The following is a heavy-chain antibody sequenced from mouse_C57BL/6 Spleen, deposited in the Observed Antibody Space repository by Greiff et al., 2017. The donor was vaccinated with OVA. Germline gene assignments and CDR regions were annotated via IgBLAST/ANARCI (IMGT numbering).Heavy chain of an antibody. D-gene: IGHD2-2*01. CDR1: GYTFTDYY. CDR2: INPNNGGT. J-gene: IGHJ3*01. Sequence: VQLQQSGPELVKPGASVKISCKASGYTFTDYYMNWVKQSHGKSLEWIGDINPNNGGTSYNQKFKGKATLTVDKSSSTAYMELRSLTSEDSAVYYCASMVTGFAYWGQGTLVTVSA. CDR3: ASMVTGFAY. V-gene: IGHV1-26*01.